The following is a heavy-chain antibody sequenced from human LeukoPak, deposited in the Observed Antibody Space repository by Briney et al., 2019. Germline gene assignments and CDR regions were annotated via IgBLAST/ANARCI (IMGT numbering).Heavy chain of an antibody. J-gene: IGHJ4*02. CDR3: AKDLGSSGWYIDY. Sequence: PGGSLRLSCAASGFTVSSNYMSWVRQAPGKGLEWVSVIYSGGSTYYADSVKGRFTISRDNSENTLYLQMNSLRAEDTAVYYCAKDLGSSGWYIDYWGQGTLVTVSS. CDR1: GFTVSSNY. D-gene: IGHD6-19*01. V-gene: IGHV3-53*01. CDR2: IYSGGST.